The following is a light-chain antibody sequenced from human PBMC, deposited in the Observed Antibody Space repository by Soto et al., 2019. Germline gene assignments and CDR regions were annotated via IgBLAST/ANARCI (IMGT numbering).Light chain of an antibody. CDR3: QQSYSIPRT. V-gene: IGKV1-39*01. J-gene: IGKJ1*01. Sequence: DIQMTQSPSSLSASFGDRVTITCRASESINIFLNWYQQRPGKAPNLLIYGASNLHSGVPSRFIGSGSGTQFTLPINGVQAEDFGTYFCQQSYSIPRTFGQGTKV. CDR1: ESINIF. CDR2: GAS.